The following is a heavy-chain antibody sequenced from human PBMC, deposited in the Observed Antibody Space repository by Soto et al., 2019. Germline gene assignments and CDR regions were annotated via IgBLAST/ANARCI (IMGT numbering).Heavy chain of an antibody. Sequence: QVQLQESGPGLVKPSQTLSLNCSVSGDSINNADYYWSWIRQHAGQGLEWIGYIYYSGTTYYNPSLXXRVTISMDTSKNQFSLEMSSVTAADTAVYYCARVRGHAFEIRGQGTMVTVSS. D-gene: IGHD3-10*01. CDR2: IYYSGTT. CDR1: GDSINNADYY. V-gene: IGHV4-31*03. J-gene: IGHJ3*02. CDR3: ARVRGHAFEI.